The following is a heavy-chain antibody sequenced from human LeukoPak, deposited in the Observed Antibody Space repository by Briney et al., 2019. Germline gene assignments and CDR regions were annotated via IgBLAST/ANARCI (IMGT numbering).Heavy chain of an antibody. J-gene: IGHJ3*01. D-gene: IGHD3-22*01. CDR3: ARDHSPHYYDSSGYDSFNL. Sequence: GGSRRLSCVPSGFAFGTFAMNWVRQAPGKGLEWVSGISASGSKTYYGNSVKGRFTISRDNSKNTLFLQMDSLRVEDTARYFCARDHSPHYYDSSGYDSFNLWGQGTVVTVSS. CDR1: GFAFGTFA. V-gene: IGHV3-23*01. CDR2: ISASGSKT.